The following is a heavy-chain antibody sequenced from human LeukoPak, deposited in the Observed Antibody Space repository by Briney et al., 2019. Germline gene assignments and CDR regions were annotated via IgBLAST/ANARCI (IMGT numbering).Heavy chain of an antibody. CDR3: ASPIAAAGLFDY. CDR2: ISSSGSTI. J-gene: IGHJ4*02. D-gene: IGHD6-13*01. V-gene: IGHV3-48*03. Sequence: PGGSLRLSCAASGFTFSGYEMNWVRQAPGKGLEWVSYISSSGSTIYYADSVKGRFTISRDNAKNSLYLQMNSLRAEDTAVYYCASPIAAAGLFDYWGQGTLVTVSS. CDR1: GFTFSGYE.